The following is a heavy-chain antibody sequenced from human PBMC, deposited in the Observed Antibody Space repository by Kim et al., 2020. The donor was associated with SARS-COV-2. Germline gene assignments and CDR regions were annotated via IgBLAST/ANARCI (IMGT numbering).Heavy chain of an antibody. Sequence: GGSLRLSCAASGFTFRSYWMHWVRQGPGKGLVWVARISDEGSRTYYPDSVKGRFTISRDNAKNTLYLEMNSLGVEDTAVYYCARDLYGGDGWGTFDFWGQRTLVTVSS. V-gene: IGHV3-74*01. CDR1: GFTFRSYW. CDR3: ARDLYGGDGWGTFDF. D-gene: IGHD2-21*02. CDR2: ISDEGSRT. J-gene: IGHJ4*02.